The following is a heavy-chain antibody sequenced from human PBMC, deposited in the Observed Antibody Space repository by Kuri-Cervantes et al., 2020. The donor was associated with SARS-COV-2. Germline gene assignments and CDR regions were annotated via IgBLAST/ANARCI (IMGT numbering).Heavy chain of an antibody. Sequence: SETLSLTCTVSGGSISSSSYYWGWLRQPPGKGLVWIGSIYYSGSTYYNPSLKSRVTISVDTSKNQFSLKLSSVTAADTAVYYCARRLEYANAFDIWGQGTMVTVSS. CDR2: IYYSGST. V-gene: IGHV4-39*01. J-gene: IGHJ3*02. D-gene: IGHD2-2*01. CDR3: ARRLEYANAFDI. CDR1: GGSISSSSYY.